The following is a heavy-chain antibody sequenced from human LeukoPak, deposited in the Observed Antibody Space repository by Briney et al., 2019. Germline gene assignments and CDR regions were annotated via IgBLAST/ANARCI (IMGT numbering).Heavy chain of an antibody. Sequence: SQTLSLTCDVSGGSISTGGYSWSWIRQPPGKGLEWIGYIYHSGSAYYNPSLKSRITISVVRSKNHFSLRLSSVTAADTAVYYCARSFGGNSYLDYWGQGTLVTVSS. CDR1: GGSISTGGYS. CDR2: IYHSGSA. V-gene: IGHV4-30-2*01. CDR3: ARSFGGNSYLDY. J-gene: IGHJ4*02. D-gene: IGHD4-23*01.